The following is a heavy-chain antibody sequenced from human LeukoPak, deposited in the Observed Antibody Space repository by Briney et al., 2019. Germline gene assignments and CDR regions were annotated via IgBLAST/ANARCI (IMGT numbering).Heavy chain of an antibody. CDR2: IYTSGST. Sequence: SETLSLTCTVSGGSISSGSYYWSWIRQPAGKGLEWIGRIYTSGSTNYNPSLKSRVTISVDTSKNQFSLKLSSVTAADTAVYYCARGSSRWSGYYFDYWGQGTLVTVSS. V-gene: IGHV4-61*02. D-gene: IGHD6-13*01. CDR3: ARGSSRWSGYYFDY. J-gene: IGHJ4*02. CDR1: GGSISSGSYY.